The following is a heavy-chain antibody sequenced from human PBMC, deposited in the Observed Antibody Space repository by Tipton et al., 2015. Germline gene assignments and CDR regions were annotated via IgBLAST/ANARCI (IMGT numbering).Heavy chain of an antibody. D-gene: IGHD5-18*01. CDR2: IWYDGSHQ. V-gene: IGHV3-33*08. CDR3: ARSGGYGWDH. J-gene: IGHJ4*02. CDR1: GFIFSTYG. Sequence: QLVQSGGGVVQPGRSLRLSCAASGFIFSTYGMDWVRQAPGKGLEWVGAIWYDGSHQYYADSVKGRFTISRDNSKKMLYLQMSSLRGEDTAVYYCARSGGYGWDHWGQGTLVTVSS.